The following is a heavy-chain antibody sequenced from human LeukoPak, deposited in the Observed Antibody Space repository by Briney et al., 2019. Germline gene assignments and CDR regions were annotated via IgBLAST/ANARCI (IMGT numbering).Heavy chain of an antibody. Sequence: GGSLRLSCAASGFTFSSYSMNWVRQAPGKGLEWVSYISSSSSTIYYADSVKGRFTISRDNAKNSLYLQMNSLRAEDTAVYYCARDFRQGGGSRYYYYYYYMDVWGKGATVTVSS. J-gene: IGHJ6*03. V-gene: IGHV3-48*01. D-gene: IGHD1-26*01. CDR2: ISSSSSTI. CDR3: ARDFRQGGGSRYYYYYYYMDV. CDR1: GFTFSSYS.